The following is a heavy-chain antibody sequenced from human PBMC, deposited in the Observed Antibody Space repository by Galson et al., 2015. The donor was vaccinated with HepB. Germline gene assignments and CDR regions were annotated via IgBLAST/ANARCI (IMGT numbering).Heavy chain of an antibody. CDR2: ISGSGGST. CDR1: GFTFSSYA. Sequence: SGFTFSSYAMSWVRQAPGKGLEWVSAISGSGGSTYYADSVKGRFTISRDNSKNTLYLQMNSLRAEDTAVYYCAKVGYSYGRTPVDYWGQGTLVTVSS. CDR3: AKVGYSYGRTPVDY. V-gene: IGHV3-23*01. J-gene: IGHJ4*02. D-gene: IGHD5-18*01.